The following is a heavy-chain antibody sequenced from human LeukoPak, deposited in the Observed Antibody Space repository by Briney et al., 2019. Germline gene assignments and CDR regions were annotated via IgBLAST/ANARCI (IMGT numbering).Heavy chain of an antibody. V-gene: IGHV1-2*02. J-gene: IGHJ5*02. CDR3: AREVTAVAVNWFDP. CDR2: INPNSGGT. Sequence: ASVKVSCKASGHTFSGYYLHWVRQAPGQGLEWMGWINPNSGGTNYAQKFQGRVTMSRDTSISTAYMELGRLRSDDTAVYYCAREVTAVAVNWFDPWGQGTLVTVSS. D-gene: IGHD6-19*01. CDR1: GHTFSGYY.